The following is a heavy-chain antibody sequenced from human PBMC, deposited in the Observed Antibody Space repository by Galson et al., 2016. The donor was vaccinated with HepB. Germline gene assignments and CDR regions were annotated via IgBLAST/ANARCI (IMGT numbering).Heavy chain of an antibody. D-gene: IGHD6-19*01. V-gene: IGHV3-23*01. CDR3: ARFTQEWLDRVYYFDY. J-gene: IGHJ4*02. Sequence: SLRLSCAASGFPFSSYAMSWVRQAPGKGLAWVSTISGDGGSTYYAGSVQGRFTSSRDRSTNTMYLQVNSLRTDDTAVYYCARFTQEWLDRVYYFDYWGQGTLVTVSS. CDR2: ISGDGGST. CDR1: GFPFSSYA.